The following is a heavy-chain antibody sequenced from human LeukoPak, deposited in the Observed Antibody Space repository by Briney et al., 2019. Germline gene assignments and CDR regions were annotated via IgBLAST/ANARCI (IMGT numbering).Heavy chain of an antibody. CDR2: VYPGDSDT. D-gene: IGHD5-12*01. CDR1: GYSFTSYW. V-gene: IGHV5-51*01. J-gene: IGHJ6*02. CDR3: ARRGYSGYDHYYYYGMDV. Sequence: GESLKISCKGSGYSFTSYWIGWVRQMPGKGLEWMGIVYPGDSDTRYSPSFQGQVTVSADKSISTAYLQWSSLKASDTAMYYCARRGYSGYDHYYYYGMDVWGQGTTVTVSS.